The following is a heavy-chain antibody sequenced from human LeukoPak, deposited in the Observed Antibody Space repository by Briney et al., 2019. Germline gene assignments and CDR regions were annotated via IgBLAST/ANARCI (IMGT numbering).Heavy chain of an antibody. D-gene: IGHD3-10*01. CDR2: ISWNSGSI. CDR3: AKLNYYDAFDI. Sequence: GGSLRLSCAASGFTFDDYAMHWVRQAPGKGLEWVSGISWNSGSIGYADSVEGRFTISRDNAKNSLYLQMNSLRAEDMALYYCAKLNYYDAFDIWGQGTMVTVSS. J-gene: IGHJ3*02. V-gene: IGHV3-9*03. CDR1: GFTFDDYA.